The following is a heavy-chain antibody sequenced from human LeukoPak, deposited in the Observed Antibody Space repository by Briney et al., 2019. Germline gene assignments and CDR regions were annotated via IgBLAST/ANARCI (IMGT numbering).Heavy chain of an antibody. Sequence: PSETLSLTCSVSGGYISSYYWSWIRQPPGKGLEWIGYIYFSGRTNYSPSLQSRVTISVDTSKNQFSLRLNFMTTADTAVYFCARHEGNGDHFDYWGQGTLVTVPS. V-gene: IGHV4-59*08. CDR3: ARHEGNGDHFDY. J-gene: IGHJ4*02. CDR2: IYFSGRT. D-gene: IGHD2-21*02. CDR1: GGYISSYY.